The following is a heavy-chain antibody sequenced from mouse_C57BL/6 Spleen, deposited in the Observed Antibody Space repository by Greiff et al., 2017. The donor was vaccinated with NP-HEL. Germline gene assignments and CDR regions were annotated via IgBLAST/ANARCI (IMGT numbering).Heavy chain of an antibody. Sequence: DVQLQESGPGLVKPSQSLSLTCSVTGYSITSGYYWNWIRQFPGNKLEWMGYISYDGSNNYNPSLKNRISITRDTSKNQFFLKLNSVTTEDTATYYCAREGNYGSPYWYFDVWGTGTTVTVSS. V-gene: IGHV3-6*01. CDR1: GYSITSGYY. D-gene: IGHD1-1*01. CDR3: AREGNYGSPYWYFDV. J-gene: IGHJ1*03. CDR2: ISYDGSN.